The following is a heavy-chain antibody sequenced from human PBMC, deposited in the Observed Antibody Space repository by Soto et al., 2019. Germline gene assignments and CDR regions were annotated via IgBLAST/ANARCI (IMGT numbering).Heavy chain of an antibody. CDR2: ISSSGSTI. D-gene: IGHD5-18*01. J-gene: IGHJ6*02. CDR3: ARDDGYVYYYYGIDV. V-gene: IGHV3-48*03. CDR1: GFTFSSYE. Sequence: GGSLRLSCAASGFTFSSYEMNWVRQAPGKGLEWVSYISSSGSTIYYADSVKGRFTISRDDAKNSLYLQMNSLRAEDTAVYYCARDDGYVYYYYGIDVWGQGTTVTVSS.